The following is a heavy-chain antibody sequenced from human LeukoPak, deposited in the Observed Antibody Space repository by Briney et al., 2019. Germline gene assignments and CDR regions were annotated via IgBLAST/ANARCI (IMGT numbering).Heavy chain of an antibody. CDR2: IYHSGST. J-gene: IGHJ3*02. Sequence: SETLSLTCAVSGGSITSSNWWSWVRQPPGKGLEWIGEIYHSGSTNYNPSLKSRVTISVDKSRNQFSLKLSSVTAADTAVYYCAREPDSGSYLDAFDIWGQGTMVTVSS. CDR1: GGSITSSNW. CDR3: AREPDSGSYLDAFDI. D-gene: IGHD1-26*01. V-gene: IGHV4-4*02.